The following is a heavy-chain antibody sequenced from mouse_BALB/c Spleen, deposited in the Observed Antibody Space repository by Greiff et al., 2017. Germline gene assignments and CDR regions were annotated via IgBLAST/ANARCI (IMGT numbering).Heavy chain of an antibody. CDR1: GYAFSSYW. Sequence: LVESGAELVRPGSSVKISCKASGYAFSSYWMNWVKQRPGQGLEWIGQIYPGDGDTNYNGKFKGKATLTADKSSSTAYMQLSSLTSEDSAVYFCASANYYAMDYWGQGTSVTVSS. V-gene: IGHV1-80*01. J-gene: IGHJ4*01. CDR3: ASANYYAMDY. D-gene: IGHD6-1*01. CDR2: IYPGDGDT.